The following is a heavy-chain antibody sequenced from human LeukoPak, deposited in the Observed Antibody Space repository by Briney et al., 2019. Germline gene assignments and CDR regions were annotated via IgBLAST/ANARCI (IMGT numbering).Heavy chain of an antibody. Sequence: PGGSLRLPCAASGFTVSSNYMSWVRQAPGKGLEWVSVIYSGGSTYYADSVKGRFTISRDNSKNTLYLQVSSLRAEDTAVYYCAREAPGWSSGVYYFDYWGQGTLVTVSS. CDR2: IYSGGST. J-gene: IGHJ4*02. V-gene: IGHV3-53*01. CDR3: AREAPGWSSGVYYFDY. D-gene: IGHD6-19*01. CDR1: GFTVSSNY.